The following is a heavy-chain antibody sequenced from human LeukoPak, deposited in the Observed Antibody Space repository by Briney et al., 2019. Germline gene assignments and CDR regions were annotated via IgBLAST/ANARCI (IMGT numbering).Heavy chain of an antibody. CDR1: GYTFTGYY. V-gene: IGHV1-2*02. D-gene: IGHD7-27*01. CDR3: ARGEGPNWFVDY. CDR2: INPNSGGT. J-gene: IGHJ4*02. Sequence: ASVKVSCKASGYTFTGYYMHWVRQAPGQGLEWMGWINPNSGGTNYAQKFQGRFTMTRDTSISTAYMELSRLRSDDTAVYYCARGEGPNWFVDYWGQGTLVTVSS.